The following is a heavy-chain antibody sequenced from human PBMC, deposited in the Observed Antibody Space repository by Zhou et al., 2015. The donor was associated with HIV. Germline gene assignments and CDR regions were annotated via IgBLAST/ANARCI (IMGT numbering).Heavy chain of an antibody. CDR1: GGTFSSYA. V-gene: IGHV1-69*06. CDR3: ASGIEQQLVRDSSAVDY. Sequence: QVQLVQSGAEVKKPGSSVKVSCKASGGTFSSYAISWVRQAPGQGLEWMGGIIPIFGTANYAQKFQGRVTITADKSTSTAYMELSSLRSEDTAVYYCASGIEQQLVRDSSAVDYWGQGTLVTVSS. CDR2: IIPIFGTA. D-gene: IGHD6-13*01. J-gene: IGHJ4*02.